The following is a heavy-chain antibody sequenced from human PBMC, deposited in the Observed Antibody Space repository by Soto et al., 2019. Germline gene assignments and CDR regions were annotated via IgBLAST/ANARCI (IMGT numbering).Heavy chain of an antibody. D-gene: IGHD3-3*01. V-gene: IGHV4-31*03. CDR2: IFYSGPT. Sequence: SETLSLTCTVSGDSITSGVHYWSWIRQLPGKGLEWIGYIFYSGPTYYNPSLKSRVTISVDTSKNQFSLKLSSVTAADTAVYYCARWWSGSRQGFDPWGQGTLVTVSS. CDR1: GDSITSGVHY. CDR3: ARWWSGSRQGFDP. J-gene: IGHJ5*02.